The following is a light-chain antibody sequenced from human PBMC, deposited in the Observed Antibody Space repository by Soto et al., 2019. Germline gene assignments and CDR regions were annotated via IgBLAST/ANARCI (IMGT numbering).Light chain of an antibody. CDR2: DAS. CDR1: QSVSSK. V-gene: IGKV3-15*01. Sequence: EIVMTQSPATLSLSPGERATLSYRASQSVSSKLAWYQQTSGQAPRLLIYDASTSATATPPRFSASWCGTYFTLTSSSLPSEDFADYYCQQFHRWPLTFGGGTKLEIK. CDR3: QQFHRWPLT. J-gene: IGKJ4*01.